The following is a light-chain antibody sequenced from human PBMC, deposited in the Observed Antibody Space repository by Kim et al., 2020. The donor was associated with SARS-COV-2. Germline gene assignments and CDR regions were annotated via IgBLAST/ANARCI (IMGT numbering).Light chain of an antibody. CDR2: KAS. CDR1: QNFHIL. V-gene: IGKV1-5*03. J-gene: IGKJ1*01. Sequence: SASVGHRVTLSCRACQNFHILLAWFPQKPGKAPRVLLYKASTLESGVTSRFSGSGSGTEFTLTINSLQPDDSETYYCQQYDVHAETFGQGNKL. CDR3: QQYDVHAET.